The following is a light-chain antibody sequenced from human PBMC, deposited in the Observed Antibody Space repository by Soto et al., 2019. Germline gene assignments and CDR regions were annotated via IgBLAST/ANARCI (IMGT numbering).Light chain of an antibody. CDR3: QQYNNWPPIT. Sequence: EIVFTQSPCTLSLSPGERATLSCRASQSVSSTYLAWYQQKPGQAPRLLIFGASSRATGIPNRFSGSGSGTDFTLTISSLEPEDFAVYYCQQYNNWPPITFGQGTRLEIK. CDR1: QSVSSTY. J-gene: IGKJ5*01. CDR2: GAS. V-gene: IGKV3-20*01.